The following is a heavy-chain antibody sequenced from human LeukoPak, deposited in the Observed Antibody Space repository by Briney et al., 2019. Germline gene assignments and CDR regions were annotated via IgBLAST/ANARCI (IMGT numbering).Heavy chain of an antibody. CDR2: ISYDGSNK. V-gene: IGHV3-30*18. Sequence: GGSLRLSCAASGFTFSSYGMHWVRQAPGKGLEWVAVISYDGSNKYYANSEKGRFTISRDNSKNTLYLQMNSLRAEDTAVYYCAKEGSYYDSSGYYHYFEYWGQGTLVTVSS. J-gene: IGHJ4*02. CDR1: GFTFSSYG. CDR3: AKEGSYYDSSGYYHYFEY. D-gene: IGHD3-22*01.